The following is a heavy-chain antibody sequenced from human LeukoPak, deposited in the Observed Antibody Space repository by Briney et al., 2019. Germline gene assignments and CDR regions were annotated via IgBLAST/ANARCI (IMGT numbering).Heavy chain of an antibody. D-gene: IGHD3-10*01. J-gene: IGHJ4*02. Sequence: SVKVSCKASGCTFTSYAISWVRQAPGQGLEWMGWIIPIFGTANYAQKFQGRVTITADESTSTAYMELSSLRSEDTAVYYCARERYYGSGSYFPFYFDYWGQGALVTVSS. CDR1: GCTFTSYA. V-gene: IGHV1-69*13. CDR3: ARERYYGSGSYFPFYFDY. CDR2: IIPIFGTA.